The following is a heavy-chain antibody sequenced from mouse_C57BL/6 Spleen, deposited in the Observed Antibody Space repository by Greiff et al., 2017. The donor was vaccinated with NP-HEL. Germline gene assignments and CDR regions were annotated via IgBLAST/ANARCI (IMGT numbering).Heavy chain of an antibody. CDR1: GYTFTSYG. CDR2: IYPRSGNT. V-gene: IGHV1-81*01. D-gene: IGHD4-1*01. CDR3: ASLGSYAMDY. J-gene: IGHJ4*01. Sequence: VQLQQSGAELARPGASVKLSCKASGYTFTSYGISWVKQRTGQGLEWIGEIYPRSGNTYYNEKLKGKATLTADKSSSTAYMELRSLTSEDSAVYFCASLGSYAMDYWGQGTSVTVSS.